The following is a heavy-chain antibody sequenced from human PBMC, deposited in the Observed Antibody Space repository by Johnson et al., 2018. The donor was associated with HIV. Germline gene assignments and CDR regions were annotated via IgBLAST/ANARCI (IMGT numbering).Heavy chain of an antibody. J-gene: IGHJ3*02. Sequence: QVQLVESGGGVVQPGGSLRLSCAASGFTFSSYGMHWVRQAPGKGLEWVAFIRYDGSNKYYADSVKGRFSISRDNHNNTLYLQTSSLRLEDTAVYYCAKEGGYSYGYGGDQTGDAFDIWGQGTTVTVSS. CDR3: AKEGGYSYGYGGDQTGDAFDI. CDR2: IRYDGSNK. D-gene: IGHD5-18*01. V-gene: IGHV3-30*02. CDR1: GFTFSSYG.